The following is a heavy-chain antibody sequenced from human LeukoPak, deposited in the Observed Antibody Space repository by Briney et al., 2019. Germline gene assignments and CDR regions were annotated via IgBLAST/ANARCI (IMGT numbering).Heavy chain of an antibody. D-gene: IGHD6-6*01. Sequence: GGFLRLSCAASGFTFSSYGMHWVRQAPGKGLEWVAVISYDGSNKYYADSVKGRFTISRDNSKNTLYLQMNSLRAEVTAVYYCAKSDGSSSLFDYWGQGTLVTVSS. V-gene: IGHV3-30*18. CDR1: GFTFSSYG. J-gene: IGHJ4*02. CDR2: ISYDGSNK. CDR3: AKSDGSSSLFDY.